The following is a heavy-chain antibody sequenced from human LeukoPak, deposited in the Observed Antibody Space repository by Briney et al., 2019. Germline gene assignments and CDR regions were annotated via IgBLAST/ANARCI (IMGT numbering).Heavy chain of an antibody. J-gene: IGHJ4*02. V-gene: IGHV4-34*01. CDR3: ARGRGRTYSSSWYPRGYFDY. D-gene: IGHD6-13*01. CDR1: GGSFSGYY. Sequence: SETLSLTCAVYGGSFSGYYWSWIRQPPGKGLEWIGEINHSGSTNYNPSLKSRVTISVDTSKNQFSLKLSSVTAADTAVYYCARGRGRTYSSSWYPRGYFDYWGQGTLVTVSS. CDR2: INHSGST.